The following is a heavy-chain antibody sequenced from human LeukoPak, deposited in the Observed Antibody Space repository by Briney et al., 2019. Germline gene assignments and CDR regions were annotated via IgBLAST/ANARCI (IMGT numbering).Heavy chain of an antibody. CDR3: ARRGYNYGYFDY. D-gene: IGHD5-18*01. CDR2: IYYSGST. Sequence: SETLSLTCTVSGGSISSSSYYWGWIRQPPGKGLEWIGSIYYSGSTYYNPSLKSRVTISVDTSKNQFSLKLSSVTAADTAVYYCARRGYNYGYFDYWGQGTLVNVSS. V-gene: IGHV4-39*01. CDR1: GGSISSSSYY. J-gene: IGHJ4*02.